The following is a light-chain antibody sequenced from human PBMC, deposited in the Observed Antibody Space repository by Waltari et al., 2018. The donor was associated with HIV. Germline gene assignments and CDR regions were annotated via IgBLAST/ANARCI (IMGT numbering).Light chain of an antibody. CDR1: SSNIGSYT. J-gene: IGLJ1*01. CDR2: RNM. CDR3: AAWDDSLNGYV. V-gene: IGLV1-44*01. Sequence: QSVLTQPPSASGTPGHRVTISCSGSSSNIGSYTVNWYQHLPATAPKLLIFRNMQRPSGSPDRFSASKSCTSASLAISGLQSEDEADYYCAAWDDSLNGYVFGTGTSVTVL.